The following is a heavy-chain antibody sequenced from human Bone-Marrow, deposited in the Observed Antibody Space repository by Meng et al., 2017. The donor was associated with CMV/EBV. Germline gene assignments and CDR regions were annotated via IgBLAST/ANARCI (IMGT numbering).Heavy chain of an antibody. Sequence: GGSLRLSCAASGFTFSDHYMDWVRQGPGKGLVWVSGIKNDGTIVTCADSVKGRFTISRDSTKNTVYLQMNSLRAEDTAVYYCVRVDFWSGSDYWGQGTRVTVSS. CDR3: VRVDFWSGSDY. CDR2: IKNDGTIV. CDR1: GFTFSDHY. J-gene: IGHJ4*02. V-gene: IGHV3-74*01. D-gene: IGHD3-3*01.